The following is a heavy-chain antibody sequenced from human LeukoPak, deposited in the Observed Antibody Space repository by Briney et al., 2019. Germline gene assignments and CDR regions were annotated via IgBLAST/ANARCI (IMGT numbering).Heavy chain of an antibody. J-gene: IGHJ4*02. CDR1: GGTFSSYA. CDR3: ARVSEVGYSGYDPPSQYYFDY. CDR2: IIPIFGTA. V-gene: IGHV1-69*13. D-gene: IGHD5-12*01. Sequence: ASVKVSCKASGGTFSSYAISWVRQAPGQGLEWMRGIIPIFGTANYAQKFQGRVTITADESTSTAYMELSSLRSEDTAVYYCARVSEVGYSGYDPPSQYYFDYWGQGTLVTVSS.